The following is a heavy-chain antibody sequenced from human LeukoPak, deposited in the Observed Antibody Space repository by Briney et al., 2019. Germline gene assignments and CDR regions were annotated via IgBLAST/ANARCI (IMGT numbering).Heavy chain of an antibody. J-gene: IGHJ4*02. CDR3: AKDSCSSTSCYFDY. CDR1: GFTFSSYA. Sequence: PAGGSLRLSCAASGFTFSSYAMSWVRQAPGKGLEWVSAISGSGGSTYYADSVKGRFTISRDNSKNTLYLQMNSLRAEDTAVHYCAKDSCSSTSCYFDYWGQGTLVTVSS. CDR2: ISGSGGST. V-gene: IGHV3-23*01. D-gene: IGHD2-2*01.